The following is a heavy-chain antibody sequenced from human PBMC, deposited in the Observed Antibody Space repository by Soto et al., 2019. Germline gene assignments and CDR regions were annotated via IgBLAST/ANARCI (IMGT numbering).Heavy chain of an antibody. CDR3: AREGYCISTSCYAVYYYGMDV. J-gene: IGHJ6*02. CDR1: GGTFSSYA. D-gene: IGHD2-2*01. CDR2: IIPIFGTA. V-gene: IGHV1-69*13. Sequence: SVKVSCKASGGTFSSYAISWVRQAPGQGLEWMGGIIPIFGTANYAQKFQGRVTITADESTSTAYMELSSLRSEDTAVYYCAREGYCISTSCYAVYYYGMDVWGQ.